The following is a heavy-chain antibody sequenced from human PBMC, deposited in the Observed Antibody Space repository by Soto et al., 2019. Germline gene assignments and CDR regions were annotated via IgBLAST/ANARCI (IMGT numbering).Heavy chain of an antibody. CDR3: ARHEATYYNFYGMDG. CDR1: GYSFTTYW. Sequence: GESLKISCKSYGYSFTTYWIAWVRQMPGKGLEWMGSIHPGESDTRYSPSFQGQVTISADRSITTAYLQWSSLKASDTAMYYCARHEATYYNFYGMDGCGQGTTVTFSS. V-gene: IGHV5-51*01. J-gene: IGHJ6*02. CDR2: IHPGESDT.